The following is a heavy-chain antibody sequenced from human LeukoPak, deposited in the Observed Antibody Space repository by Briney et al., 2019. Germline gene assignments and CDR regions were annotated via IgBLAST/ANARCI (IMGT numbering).Heavy chain of an antibody. Sequence: SVKVSCKASGCTFSSYAISWVRQAPGQGLEWMGGIIPIFGTANYAQKFQGRVTMTADESTSTAYMELSSLRSGDTAVYYCARESGSGYSSSWLFDPWGQGTLVTVSS. CDR2: IIPIFGTA. V-gene: IGHV1-69*13. CDR3: ARESGSGYSSSWLFDP. J-gene: IGHJ5*02. CDR1: GCTFSSYA. D-gene: IGHD6-13*01.